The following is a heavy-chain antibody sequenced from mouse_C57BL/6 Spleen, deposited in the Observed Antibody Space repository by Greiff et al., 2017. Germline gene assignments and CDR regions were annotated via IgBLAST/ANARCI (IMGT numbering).Heavy chain of an antibody. CDR2: IHPNSGST. J-gene: IGHJ1*03. CDR1: GYTFTSYW. D-gene: IGHD1-1*01. V-gene: IGHV1-64*01. CDR3: ARSNYYGSSSSFDV. Sequence: QVQLQQPGAELVKPGASVKLSCKASGYTFTSYWMHWVKQRPGQGLEWIGMIHPNSGSTNYNEKFKSKATLPVDKSSSTAYMQLSSLTSEDSAVYYGARSNYYGSSSSFDVWGTGTTVTVSA.